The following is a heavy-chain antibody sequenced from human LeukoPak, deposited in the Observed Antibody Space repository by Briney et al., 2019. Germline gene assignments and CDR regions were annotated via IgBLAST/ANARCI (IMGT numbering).Heavy chain of an antibody. J-gene: IGHJ4*02. CDR3: ARVVIAAAPDY. Sequence: KPSETLSLTCTVSGYSISSGYYWGWIRQPPGKGLEWIGSIYHSGSTYYNPSLKSRVTISVDTSKNQFSLKLSSVTAADTAVYYCARVVIAAAPDYWGQGTLVTVSS. CDR1: GYSISSGYY. CDR2: IYHSGST. D-gene: IGHD6-13*01. V-gene: IGHV4-38-2*02.